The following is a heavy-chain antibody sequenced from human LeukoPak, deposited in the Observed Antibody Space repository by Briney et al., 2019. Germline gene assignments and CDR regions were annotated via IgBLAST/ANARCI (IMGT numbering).Heavy chain of an antibody. Sequence: PSETLSLTCTVSGGSISSGDYYWSWIRQPPGKGLEWIGYIYYSGSTYYNPSLKSRVTISVDTSKNQFSLKLSSVAAADTAVYYCARGEDSGLSIWPWGQGTLVTVSS. V-gene: IGHV4-30-4*08. CDR3: ARGEDSGLSIWP. J-gene: IGHJ5*02. D-gene: IGHD1-26*01. CDR2: IYYSGST. CDR1: GGSISSGDYY.